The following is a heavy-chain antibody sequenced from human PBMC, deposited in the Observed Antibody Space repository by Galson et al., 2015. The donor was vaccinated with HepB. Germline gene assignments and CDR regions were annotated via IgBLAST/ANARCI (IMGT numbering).Heavy chain of an antibody. J-gene: IGHJ4*02. V-gene: IGHV3-30*18. CDR3: AKPGARDY. D-gene: IGHD3-10*01. CDR1: GFTFSSYG. Sequence: SLRLSCAASGFTFSSYGMHWVRQAPGKGLEWVAVISYDGSNKYYADSVKGRFTISRDNSKNTLYLQMNSLRAEDTAVYYCAKPGARDYWGQGTLVTVSS. CDR2: ISYDGSNK.